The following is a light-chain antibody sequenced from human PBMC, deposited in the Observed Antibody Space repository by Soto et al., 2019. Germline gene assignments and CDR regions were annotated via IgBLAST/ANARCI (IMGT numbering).Light chain of an antibody. CDR3: QQRYNTPPS. V-gene: IGKV1-39*01. Sequence: IQMTQSPSSLSASVGDRVTITCRASQSIRNYLNCYQHKPGKAPKLMIYAASSLQSGVPSRFSGSGSGTGCTLTISSLQPEDFATYYFQQRYNTPPSFGQGTKLEIK. J-gene: IGKJ2*01. CDR1: QSIRNY. CDR2: AAS.